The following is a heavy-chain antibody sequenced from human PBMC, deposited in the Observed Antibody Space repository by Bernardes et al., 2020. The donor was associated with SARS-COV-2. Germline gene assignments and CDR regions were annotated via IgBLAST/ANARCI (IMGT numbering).Heavy chain of an antibody. Sequence: ASVKVSCKASGYTFTSYYMHWVRQAPGQGLEWMGIINPSGGSTSYAQKFQGRVTMTRDTSTSTVYMELSSLRSEDTAVYYCARVPGAYYDILTGYPVAGYGMDVWGQGTTVTVSS. J-gene: IGHJ6*02. CDR3: ARVPGAYYDILTGYPVAGYGMDV. CDR1: GYTFTSYY. V-gene: IGHV1-46*01. D-gene: IGHD3-9*01. CDR2: INPSGGST.